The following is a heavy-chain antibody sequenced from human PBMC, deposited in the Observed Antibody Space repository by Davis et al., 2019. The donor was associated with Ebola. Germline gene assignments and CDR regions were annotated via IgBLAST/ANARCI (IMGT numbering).Heavy chain of an antibody. CDR2: INAGNGNT. CDR1: GYTFTSYA. V-gene: IGHV1-3*01. D-gene: IGHD6-13*01. J-gene: IGHJ6*02. CDR3: ARGLVAAAEDFGDYGMDV. Sequence: ASVKVSCKASGYTFTSYAMHWVRQAPGQRLEWMGWINAGNGNTKYSQKFQGRVTITRDTSASTAYMELSSLRSEDTAVYYCARGLVAAAEDFGDYGMDVWGQGTTVTVSS.